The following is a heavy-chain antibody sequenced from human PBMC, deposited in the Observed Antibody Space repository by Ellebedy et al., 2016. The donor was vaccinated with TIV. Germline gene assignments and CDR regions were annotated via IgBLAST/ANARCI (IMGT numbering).Heavy chain of an antibody. CDR2: ISSSSSYI. CDR3: ARIGEPNHHYDSSGYSYRSMIAGAFDI. J-gene: IGHJ3*02. D-gene: IGHD3-22*01. V-gene: IGHV3-21*01. CDR1: GFTFSGSK. Sequence: GESLKISCAASGFTFSGSKMNWVRQSPEKGLEWVSSISSSSSYIFYADSVKGRFIISRENAKNSLYLQMNSLRAEDTAVYYCARIGEPNHHYDSSGYSYRSMIAGAFDIWGQGAKVTVSS.